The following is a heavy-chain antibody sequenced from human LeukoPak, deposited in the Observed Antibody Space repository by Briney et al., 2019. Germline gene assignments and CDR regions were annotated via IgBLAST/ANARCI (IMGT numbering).Heavy chain of an antibody. J-gene: IGHJ6*03. Sequence: PSETLSLTCTVSGGSISSSSYYWGWIRQPPGKGLEWIGSIYYSGSTYYNPSLKSRVTISVDTSKNQFSLKLSSVTAADTAVYYCASGGYSYDPFYYYYYMDVWGKGTTVTVSS. CDR1: GGSISSSSYY. D-gene: IGHD5-18*01. CDR3: ASGGYSYDPFYYYYYMDV. V-gene: IGHV4-39*07. CDR2: IYYSGST.